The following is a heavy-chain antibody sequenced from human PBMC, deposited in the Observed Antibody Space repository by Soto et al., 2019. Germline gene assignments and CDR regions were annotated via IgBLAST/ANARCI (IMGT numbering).Heavy chain of an antibody. V-gene: IGHV3-9*01. CDR2: ISWNSGYI. D-gene: IGHD1-1*01. Sequence: SGGSLRLSCIASGFTFDDHAMHWVRQAPGKGLEWVSGISWNSGYIGYADSVKGRFTISRDNAKNSVHLQMNSLRAEGTAFYHCAKDIKWNLPAGYLDNWGQGTLVTVSS. J-gene: IGHJ4*02. CDR1: GFTFDDHA. CDR3: AKDIKWNLPAGYLDN.